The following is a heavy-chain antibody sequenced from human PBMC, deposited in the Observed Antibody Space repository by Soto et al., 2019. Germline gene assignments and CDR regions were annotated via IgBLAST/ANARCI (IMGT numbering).Heavy chain of an antibody. D-gene: IGHD3-22*01. CDR1: GDSVSSNSAA. CDR2: TYYRSKWYN. Sequence: SQALSLTCAISGDSVSSNSAAWNWIRQSPSRGLEWLGRTYYRSKWYNDYAVSVKSRITINPDTSKNQFSLQLNSVTPEDTAVYYCARDRYYDSSGLNWFDPWGQGTLVTVSS. CDR3: ARDRYYDSSGLNWFDP. J-gene: IGHJ5*02. V-gene: IGHV6-1*01.